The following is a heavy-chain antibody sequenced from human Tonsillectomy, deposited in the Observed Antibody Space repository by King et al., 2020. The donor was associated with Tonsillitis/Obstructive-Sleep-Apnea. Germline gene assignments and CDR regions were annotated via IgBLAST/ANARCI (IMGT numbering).Heavy chain of an antibody. V-gene: IGHV5-51*01. CDR3: ATLFEHSSSSDYLDY. Sequence: VQLVESRAEVKKPGESLKISCKGSGYSFTSYWIGWVRQMPGKGLEWMGIIYPGDSDTTYSPSFQGQVTISADKSISTAYLQWSSLKASDTAMYYCATLFEHSSSSDYLDYWGQGTLVTVPS. CDR2: IYPGDSDT. CDR1: GYSFTSYW. J-gene: IGHJ4*02. D-gene: IGHD6-6*01.